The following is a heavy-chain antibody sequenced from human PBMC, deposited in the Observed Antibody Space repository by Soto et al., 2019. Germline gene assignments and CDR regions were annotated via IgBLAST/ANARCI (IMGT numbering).Heavy chain of an antibody. D-gene: IGHD5-18*01. J-gene: IGHJ4*02. V-gene: IGHV3-9*01. CDR1: GFTFDDYA. CDR3: AKDNAFGDTVPPFSFAY. Sequence: GGSLRLSCAASGFTFDDYAMHWVRQAPGKGLEWVSGISWNSGSIGYADSVKGRFTISRDNAKNSLYLQMNSLRAEDTALYYCAKDNAFGDTVPPFSFAYWGQGTLVTVSS. CDR2: ISWNSGSI.